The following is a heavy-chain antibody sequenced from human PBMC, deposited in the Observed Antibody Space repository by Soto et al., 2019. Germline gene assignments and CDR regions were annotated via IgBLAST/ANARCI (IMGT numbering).Heavy chain of an antibody. CDR1: GYSISSGDY. D-gene: IGHD3-9*01. J-gene: IGHJ4*02. Sequence: SETLSLTCAVSGYSISSGDYWGWIRQAPGKGLEWIGSVYYSGSTHYEPSLRGRIAISVDALKSQFSLRLTSVTAADTAMYFCARNISTYFDSWGQGIPVTVYS. V-gene: IGHV4-38-2*01. CDR2: VYYSGST. CDR3: ARNISTYFDS.